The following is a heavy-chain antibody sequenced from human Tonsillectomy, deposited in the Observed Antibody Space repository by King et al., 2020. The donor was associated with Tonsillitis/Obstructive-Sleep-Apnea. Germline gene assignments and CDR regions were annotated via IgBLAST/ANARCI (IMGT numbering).Heavy chain of an antibody. CDR3: TSDLISHFDY. V-gene: IGHV3-49*05. CDR2: IRSKAYGGTT. J-gene: IGHJ4*02. D-gene: IGHD2-21*01. Sequence: QLVQSGGGLVKPGRSLRLSCTASGFTFGDYVMSWFRQAPGKGLEWVGVIRSKAYGGTTEYAASVKGRLTISRDDSKSIAYLQMNSLKTEDTAVSYCTSDLISHFDYWGQGTLVTVSS. CDR1: GFTFGDYV.